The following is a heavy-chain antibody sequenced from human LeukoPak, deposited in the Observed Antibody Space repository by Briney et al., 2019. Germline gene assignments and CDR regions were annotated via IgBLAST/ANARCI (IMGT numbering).Heavy chain of an antibody. D-gene: IGHD2-2*01. J-gene: IGHJ2*01. CDR1: GASIRSSY. Sequence: SETLSLTCTVSGASIRSSYWSWIRQPPGKGLEWIGYISYTGSTNYNPSLKSRVSLSVDTSKNQFSLELSSVTAADAAVYYCATYRTSFIYWYFDLWGRGTLVTVSS. CDR2: ISYTGST. V-gene: IGHV4-59*01. CDR3: ATYRTSFIYWYFDL.